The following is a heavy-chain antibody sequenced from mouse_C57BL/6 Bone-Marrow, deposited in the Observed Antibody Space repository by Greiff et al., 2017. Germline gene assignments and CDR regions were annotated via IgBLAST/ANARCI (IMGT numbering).Heavy chain of an antibody. CDR3: AREKGHYGSSYDY. J-gene: IGHJ2*01. V-gene: IGHV3-6*01. CDR2: ISYDGSN. CDR1: GYSITSGYY. Sequence: EVKLMESGPGLVKPSQSLSLTCSVTGYSITSGYYWNWIRQFPGNKLEWMGYISYDGSNNYNPSLKNRNSITRDTSKNQFFLKLNSVTTEDTATYYCAREKGHYGSSYDYWGQGTTLTVSS. D-gene: IGHD1-1*01.